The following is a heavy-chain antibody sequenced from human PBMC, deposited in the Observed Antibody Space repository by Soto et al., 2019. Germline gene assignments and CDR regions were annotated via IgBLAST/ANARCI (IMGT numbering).Heavy chain of an antibody. CDR3: ARVGSDSYGYYYYYYMDV. Sequence: GGSLRLSCAASGFTFSSYWMSWVRQAPGKGLEWVANIKQDGSENYYVDSVKGRFTISRDNAKNSLYLQMNSLRAEDTAVYYCARVGSDSYGYYYYYYMDVWGKGTTVTVSS. D-gene: IGHD5-18*01. J-gene: IGHJ6*03. V-gene: IGHV3-7*01. CDR1: GFTFSSYW. CDR2: IKQDGSEN.